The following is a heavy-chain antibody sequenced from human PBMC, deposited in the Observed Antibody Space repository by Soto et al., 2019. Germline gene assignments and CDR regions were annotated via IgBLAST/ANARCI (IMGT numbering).Heavy chain of an antibody. V-gene: IGHV1-69*01. Sequence: QVQLVQSGAEVKKPGSSVKVSCKASGGTFSSYAISWVRQAPGQGLEWMGGIIPIFGTANYAQKFQGRVTITADESTCTDYMELSSLRAEDTAVYYCARDPTLGYCSGGSCRRPYNCFDPWGQGTLVTFSS. J-gene: IGHJ5*02. CDR1: GGTFSSYA. CDR2: IIPIFGTA. CDR3: ARDPTLGYCSGGSCRRPYNCFDP. D-gene: IGHD2-15*01.